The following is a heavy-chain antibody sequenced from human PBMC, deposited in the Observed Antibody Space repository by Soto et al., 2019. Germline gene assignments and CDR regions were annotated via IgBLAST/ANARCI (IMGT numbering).Heavy chain of an antibody. D-gene: IGHD3-22*01. CDR1: GYSFTSYW. CDR2: IDPSDSYT. Sequence: PGESLKISCKGSGYSFTSYWISWVRQMPGKGLEWMGRIDPSDSYTNYSPSFQGHVTISADKSISTAYLQWSSLKASDTAMYYCATEYYYDSSGYLWWGQGTLVTVSS. V-gene: IGHV5-10-1*01. CDR3: ATEYYYDSSGYLW. J-gene: IGHJ4*02.